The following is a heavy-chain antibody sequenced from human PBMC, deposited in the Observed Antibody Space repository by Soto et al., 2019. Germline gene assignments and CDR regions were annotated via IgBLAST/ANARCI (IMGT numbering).Heavy chain of an antibody. Sequence: QVHLVQSGPEVKQSGSSVRVSCTASGGTFSNDAISWVRQAPGQGLEWLGRIIPFFGTPDYSQTFRGRLTITADESTGTAYMDLRSLGSDDTAVYYCAREVVTETTLGYFDYWGQGTLVTVAS. J-gene: IGHJ4*02. CDR3: AREVVTETTLGYFDY. D-gene: IGHD2-21*02. V-gene: IGHV1-69*01. CDR1: GGTFSNDA. CDR2: IIPFFGTP.